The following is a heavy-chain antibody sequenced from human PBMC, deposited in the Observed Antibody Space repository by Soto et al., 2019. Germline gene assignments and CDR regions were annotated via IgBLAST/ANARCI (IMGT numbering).Heavy chain of an antibody. J-gene: IGHJ6*02. CDR3: ARDQDSGYVINLLYFYNMDV. CDR2: IIPIFGTA. Sequence: SVKVSCKASGGTFSSYAISWVRQAPGQGLEWMGGIIPIFGTANYAQKFQGRVTITADESTSTAYMELSSLRSEATAVYYCARDQDSGYVINLLYFYNMDVWGQGTTVTVS. V-gene: IGHV1-69*13. D-gene: IGHD5-12*01. CDR1: GGTFSSYA.